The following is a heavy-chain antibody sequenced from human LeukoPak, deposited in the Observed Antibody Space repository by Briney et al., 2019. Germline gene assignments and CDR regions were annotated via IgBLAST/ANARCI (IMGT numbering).Heavy chain of an antibody. D-gene: IGHD4-17*01. CDR3: VALGDYAPIGLDY. J-gene: IGHJ4*02. V-gene: IGHV4-59*08. CDR2: IYHTGST. CDR1: GGSISSHY. Sequence: SETLSLTCTVSGGSISSHYWTWIRQPPGKGLEWIGYIYHTGSTKCSPSLKSRVTMSVDTSKNQFSRRLSSVTAADTAVYYCVALGDYAPIGLDYWGQGTLVTVSS.